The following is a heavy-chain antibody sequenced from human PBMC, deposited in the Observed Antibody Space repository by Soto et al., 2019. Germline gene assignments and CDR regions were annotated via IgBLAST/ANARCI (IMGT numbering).Heavy chain of an antibody. V-gene: IGHV5-51*01. CDR3: ALDRHCSGGHCNPPRYYFFV. CDR2: IYPGDSHT. Sequence: PGESLKISCKGSGYSFTSYWIAWVRQLPGKGLEWMGIIYPGDSHTTYSPSFPGQVTISVDKSINTAYLQWSSLKASDTAMYYCALDRHCSGGHCNPPRYYFFVWGQGTLVTVSS. J-gene: IGHJ4*02. D-gene: IGHD2-15*01. CDR1: GYSFTSYW.